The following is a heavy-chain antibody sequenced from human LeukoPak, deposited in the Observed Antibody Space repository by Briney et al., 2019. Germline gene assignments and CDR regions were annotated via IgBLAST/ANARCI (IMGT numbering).Heavy chain of an antibody. V-gene: IGHV1-69*04. J-gene: IGHJ5*02. CDR2: IIPILGIA. CDR3: ARGLVTVGNWFDP. D-gene: IGHD2-21*02. CDR1: GGTFSSYA. Sequence: SVKVSCTASGGTFSSYAISWVRQAPGQGLEWMGRIIPILGIANYAQKFQGRVTITADKSTSTAYMELSSLRSEDTAVYYCARGLVTVGNWFDPWGQGTLVTVSS.